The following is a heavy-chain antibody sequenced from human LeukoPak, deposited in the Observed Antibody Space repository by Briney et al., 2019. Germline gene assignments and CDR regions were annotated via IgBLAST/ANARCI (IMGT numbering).Heavy chain of an antibody. Sequence: GGSLRLSCAASGFTFSSYWMTWVRQAPGKGLEWVANIKQDGSEKYSVDSVKGRFTISRDNAKNSLYMQMNSLRAEDTAVYYCARVMSASVWRTYGSYYYYYMDVWGKGTTVTVSS. CDR2: IKQDGSEK. D-gene: IGHD3-16*01. V-gene: IGHV3-7*01. CDR3: ARVMSASVWRTYGSYYYYYMDV. CDR1: GFTFSSYW. J-gene: IGHJ6*03.